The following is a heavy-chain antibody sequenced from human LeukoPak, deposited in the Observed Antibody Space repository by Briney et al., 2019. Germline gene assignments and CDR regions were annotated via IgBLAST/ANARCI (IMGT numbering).Heavy chain of an antibody. CDR1: GGSMSPYH. J-gene: IGHJ4*02. Sequence: SETLSLTCTVSGGSMSPYHWGWIRQPPGKGLEWTGYIYYSGSTNYNPSLNSRVTISVDTSKNQFSLRLSSVTAADTAVYFCARHPFSNPFDFWGRGTLVTVSS. CDR2: IYYSGST. D-gene: IGHD7-27*01. CDR3: ARHPFSNPFDF. V-gene: IGHV4-59*08.